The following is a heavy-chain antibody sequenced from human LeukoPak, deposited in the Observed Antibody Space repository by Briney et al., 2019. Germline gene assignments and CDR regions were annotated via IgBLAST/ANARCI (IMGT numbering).Heavy chain of an antibody. J-gene: IGHJ5*02. Sequence: SVKVSCKASGGTFSSYAISWVRQAPGQGLEWMGGIIPIFGTANYAQKFQGRVTITTDESTSTAYMELSSLRSEDTAVYYCAGENGIAAAGYGIWFDPWGQGTLVSVSS. CDR2: IIPIFGTA. CDR1: GGTFSSYA. CDR3: AGENGIAAAGYGIWFDP. V-gene: IGHV1-69*05. D-gene: IGHD6-13*01.